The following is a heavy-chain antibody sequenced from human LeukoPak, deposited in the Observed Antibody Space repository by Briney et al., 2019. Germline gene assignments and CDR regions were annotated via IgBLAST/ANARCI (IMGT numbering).Heavy chain of an antibody. D-gene: IGHD1-1*01. CDR1: GGTFSSYA. V-gene: IGHV1-69*05. CDR2: IIPIFGTA. J-gene: IGHJ6*03. CDR3: AESTTTASGLYYMDV. Sequence: SVKVSCKASGGTFSSYAISWVRQAPGQGLEWMGGIIPIFGTANYAQKFQSRVTITTDESTSTAYMELSSLRSEDTAVYYCAESTTTASGLYYMDVWGKGTTVTVSS.